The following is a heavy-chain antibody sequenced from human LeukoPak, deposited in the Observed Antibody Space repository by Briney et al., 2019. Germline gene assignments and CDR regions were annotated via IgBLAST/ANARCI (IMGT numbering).Heavy chain of an antibody. V-gene: IGHV4-59*01. D-gene: IGHD2-2*01. CDR3: ARNLGYCGTTGCYWFDP. J-gene: IGHJ5*02. Sequence: PSETLSLTCTVSGGSSSSYYWSWIRHSPGKGLEWIGYVYYSGSAKYNPSLESRVTISVDTSKNQFSLNLSSVTAADTAVYYCARNLGYCGTTGCYWFDPWGQGTLVTVSS. CDR1: GGSSSSYY. CDR2: VYYSGSA.